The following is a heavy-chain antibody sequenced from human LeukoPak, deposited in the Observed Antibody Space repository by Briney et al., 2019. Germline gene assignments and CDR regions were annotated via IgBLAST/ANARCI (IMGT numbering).Heavy chain of an antibody. J-gene: IGHJ4*02. Sequence: GASVKVSCKTSGYTFTGYYMHWVRRAPGQGLEWMGWINPNSGGTNYAQKFQDRVSMTRDTSISTAYMHLSRLRSDDTAVYYCARSPHILTGENFDYWGQGTLLTVSS. CDR3: ARSPHILTGENFDY. CDR2: INPNSGGT. V-gene: IGHV1-2*02. D-gene: IGHD3-9*01. CDR1: GYTFTGYY.